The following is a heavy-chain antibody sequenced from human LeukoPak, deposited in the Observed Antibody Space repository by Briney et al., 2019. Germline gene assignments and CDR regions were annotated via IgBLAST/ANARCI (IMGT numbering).Heavy chain of an antibody. D-gene: IGHD6-6*01. Sequence: ASVKVSCKASGYTFTSYGISWVRQAPGQGLEWMGWISACNGNTNYAQKLQGRVTMTTDTSTSTAYMELRSLRSDDTAVYYCARVGSSSSRIHDAFDIWAKGQWSPSLQ. CDR3: ARVGSSSSRIHDAFDI. CDR1: GYTFTSYG. V-gene: IGHV1-18*01. J-gene: IGHJ3*02. CDR2: ISACNGNT.